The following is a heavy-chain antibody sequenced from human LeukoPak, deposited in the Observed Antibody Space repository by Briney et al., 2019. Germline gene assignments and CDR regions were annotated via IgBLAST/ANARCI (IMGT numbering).Heavy chain of an antibody. J-gene: IGHJ4*02. V-gene: IGHV4-34*01. Sequence: SETLSLTCAVYGGSFSGYYWSWIRQPPGKGLEWIGEINHSGSTNYNPSLKSRVTISVDTSKNQFSLKLSSVTAADTAVYYCARGHLWVRYFDWLLGYYFDYWGQGTLVTVSS. CDR2: INHSGST. CDR1: GGSFSGYY. D-gene: IGHD3-9*01. CDR3: ARGHLWVRYFDWLLGYYFDY.